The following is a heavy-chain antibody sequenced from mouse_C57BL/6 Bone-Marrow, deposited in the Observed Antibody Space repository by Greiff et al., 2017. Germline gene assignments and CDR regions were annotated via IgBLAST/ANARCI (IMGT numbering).Heavy chain of an antibody. CDR1: GFTFSDYY. D-gene: IGHD1-1*02. CDR2: ISNGGGST. CDR3: ARHPSVAKDWYFDV. V-gene: IGHV5-12*01. J-gene: IGHJ1*03. Sequence: EVQGVESGGGLVQPGGSLKLSCAASGFTFSDYYMYWVRQTPEKRLEWVAYISNGGGSTYYPDTVKGRFTISRDNAKNTLYLQMSRLKSEDTAMYYCARHPSVAKDWYFDVWGTGTTVTVSS.